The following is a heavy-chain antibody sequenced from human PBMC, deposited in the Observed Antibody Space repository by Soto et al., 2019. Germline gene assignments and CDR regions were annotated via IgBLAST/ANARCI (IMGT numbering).Heavy chain of an antibody. Sequence: SETLSLTCAVSGGSISSSNWWSWVRQPPGKGLEWIGEINHSGSTNYNPSLKSRVTISVDTSKNQFSLKLSSVTAADTAVYYCARDYGGKASFDYWGQGTLVTVSS. CDR2: INHSGST. V-gene: IGHV4-4*02. CDR3: ARDYGGKASFDY. CDR1: GGSISSSNW. J-gene: IGHJ4*02. D-gene: IGHD4-17*01.